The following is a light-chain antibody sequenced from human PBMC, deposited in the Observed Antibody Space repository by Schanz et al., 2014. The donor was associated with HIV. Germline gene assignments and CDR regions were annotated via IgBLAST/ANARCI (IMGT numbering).Light chain of an antibody. J-gene: IGLJ2*01. Sequence: QSVLTQPASVSGSPGQSITISCSGTSSDLGVYNFVSWYQQRPGTAPKLMIYDVTKRPSGVPDRFSGSKSGNTASLTISGLQAEDEADYYCQSYDDSLRAVVFGGGTKLTVL. CDR3: QSYDDSLRAVV. CDR1: SSDLGVYNF. V-gene: IGLV2-14*03. CDR2: DVT.